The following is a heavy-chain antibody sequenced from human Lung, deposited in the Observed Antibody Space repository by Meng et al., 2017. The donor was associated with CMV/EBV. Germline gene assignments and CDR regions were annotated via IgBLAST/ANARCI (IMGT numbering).Heavy chain of an antibody. CDR1: GYTFTHHG. D-gene: IGHD6-19*01. CDR2: ISCYNGDT. Sequence: QLQLVQSGAEVKKPGASVRVSCKASGYTFTHHGISWIRQAPGQGLEWMGWISCYNGDTNYAQKLQGRVTMTTDTSTSTAYMDLRSLRSDDTAVYYCARDPSNTSGRYAYFDYWGQGTLVTVSS. V-gene: IGHV1-18*01. J-gene: IGHJ4*02. CDR3: ARDPSNTSGRYAYFDY.